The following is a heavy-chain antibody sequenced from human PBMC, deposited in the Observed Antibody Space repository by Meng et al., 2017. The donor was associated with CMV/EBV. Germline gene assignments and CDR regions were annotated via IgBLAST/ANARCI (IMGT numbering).Heavy chain of an antibody. CDR2: IYTSGST. V-gene: IGHV4-4*07. CDR3: AREIVVVPAAIDNWFDP. Sequence: QGPLQESGPGLVKPSETLSLTCTVSGGSISSYYWSWIRQPAGKGLEWIGRIYTSGSTNYNPSLKSRVTMSVDTSKNQFSLKLSSVTAADTAVYYCAREIVVVPAAIDNWFDPWGQGTLVTASS. CDR1: GGSISSYY. D-gene: IGHD2-2*02. J-gene: IGHJ5*02.